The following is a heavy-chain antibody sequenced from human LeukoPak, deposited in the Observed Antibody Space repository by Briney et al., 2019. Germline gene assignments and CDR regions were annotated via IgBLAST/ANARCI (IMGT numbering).Heavy chain of an antibody. CDR2: ISSSSSYI. V-gene: IGHV3-21*01. D-gene: IGHD6-13*01. CDR1: GFTFSSYS. Sequence: PGGSLRLSCAASGFTFSSYSMNWVRQAPGKGLEWVSSISSSSSYIYYADSVKGRFTISRDNAKNSLYLQMNSLRAEDTAVYYCARGTGQLGSFDYWGQGTLVTVSS. CDR3: ARGTGQLGSFDY. J-gene: IGHJ4*02.